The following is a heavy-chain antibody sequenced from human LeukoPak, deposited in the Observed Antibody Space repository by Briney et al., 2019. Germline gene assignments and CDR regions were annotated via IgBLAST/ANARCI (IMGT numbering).Heavy chain of an antibody. D-gene: IGHD6-13*01. CDR3: AKSGSNWAYLEY. V-gene: IGHV3-33*06. Sequence: GGSLRLSCAVSGFTLSNYGMHWVRQAPGRGLEWVAVIWYDGTNKYYADSVRGGFTISRDSSKNTLYLQMNSLRAEDTAVYYCAKSGSNWAYLEYWGQGTLVTVSS. CDR2: IWYDGTNK. CDR1: GFTLSNYG. J-gene: IGHJ4*02.